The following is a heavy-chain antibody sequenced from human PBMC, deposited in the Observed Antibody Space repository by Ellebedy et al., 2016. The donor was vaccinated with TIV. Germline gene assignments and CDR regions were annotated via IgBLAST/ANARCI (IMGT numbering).Heavy chain of an antibody. CDR1: GFTFSTYG. CDR2: KRFDGRNE. J-gene: IGHJ4*02. Sequence: PGGSLRLSCVASGFTFSTYGMHWVRQAPGKGLEWVAFKRFDGRNEYNGDSVKGRFFISRDVSKNTLFLQMNRLRAEDTAMYYCTRETNPSPGAVAGTGFDCWGQGALVIVSS. V-gene: IGHV3-30*02. D-gene: IGHD6-19*01. CDR3: TRETNPSPGAVAGTGFDC.